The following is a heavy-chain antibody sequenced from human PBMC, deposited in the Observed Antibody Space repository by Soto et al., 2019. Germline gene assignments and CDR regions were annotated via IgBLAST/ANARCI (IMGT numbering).Heavy chain of an antibody. Sequence: QVQLVQSGAEVKKPGSSVKVSCKASGGTFSSYAISWVRQAPGQGLEWMGGIIPIFGTANYAQKFQGRVTITADESTSSAYMELSSLRSEDTAVYYCARDVWGYSSSPSHFDYWGQGTLVTVSS. CDR3: ARDVWGYSSSPSHFDY. CDR2: IIPIFGTA. V-gene: IGHV1-69*01. CDR1: GGTFSSYA. D-gene: IGHD6-13*01. J-gene: IGHJ4*02.